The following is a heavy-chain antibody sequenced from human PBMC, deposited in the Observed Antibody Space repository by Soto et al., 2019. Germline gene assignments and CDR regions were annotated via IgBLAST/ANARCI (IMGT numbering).Heavy chain of an antibody. CDR1: GFTFSTFA. D-gene: IGHD3-10*01. CDR3: AKYRSGTIDY. Sequence: EVQLLESGGDLVQPGGSLRLSCAASGFTFSTFAMTWVRQAPGKGLEWVSVASGSGSITYYADSVKGRLIISRDNSKNKVYLQMNSLRVEDTAVYYCAKYRSGTIDYWGQGTLVTVSS. CDR2: ASGSGSIT. V-gene: IGHV3-23*01. J-gene: IGHJ4*02.